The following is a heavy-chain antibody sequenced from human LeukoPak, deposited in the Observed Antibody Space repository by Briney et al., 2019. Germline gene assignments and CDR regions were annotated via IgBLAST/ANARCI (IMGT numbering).Heavy chain of an antibody. CDR2: SGSGGST. D-gene: IGHD3-3*01. V-gene: IGHV3-23*01. CDR3: ARDDTIFGVVIPSYFDY. J-gene: IGHJ4*02. Sequence: GGSLRLSCAASEFTFGSYAMSWVRQAPGKGLEWVSTSGSGGSTFYADSVRGRFTISRDNSKNTLYLQMNSLRAEDTAVYYCARDDTIFGVVIPSYFDYWGQGTLVTVSS. CDR1: EFTFGSYA.